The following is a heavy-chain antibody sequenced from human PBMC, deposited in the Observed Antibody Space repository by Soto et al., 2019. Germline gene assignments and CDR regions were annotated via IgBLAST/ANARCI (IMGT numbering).Heavy chain of an antibody. V-gene: IGHV3-66*01. J-gene: IGHJ4*02. CDR2: ICSGGST. CDR3: ARAPLPDY. CDR1: GFTVSSNY. Sequence: PGGSLIVSCAASGFTVSSNYMSWVRQAPGKGLEWVSVICSGGSTYYADSVKGRFTISRDNSKNTLYLQMNSLRAEDTAVYYCARAPLPDYWGQGTLVTVS.